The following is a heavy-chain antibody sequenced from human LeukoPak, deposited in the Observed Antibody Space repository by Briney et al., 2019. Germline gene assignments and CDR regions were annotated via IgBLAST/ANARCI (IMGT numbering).Heavy chain of an antibody. CDR2: VSGSGGGT. V-gene: IGHV3-23*01. D-gene: IGHD1-1*01. CDR3: AKELIIQPTGTVAFDI. J-gene: IGHJ3*02. CDR1: RFTFTTNA. Sequence: GGSLRLSCAASRFTFTTNAMSWVRQAPGKGLEWVSAVSGSGGGTYYAGSVKGRFTVSRDNSKNTLYLQMSSLRVEDTAVYFCAKELIIQPTGTVAFDIWGQGTMVTVSS.